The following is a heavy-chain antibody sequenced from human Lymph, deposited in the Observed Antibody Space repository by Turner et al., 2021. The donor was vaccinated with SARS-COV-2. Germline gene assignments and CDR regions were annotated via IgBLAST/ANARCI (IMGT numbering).Heavy chain of an antibody. J-gene: IGHJ6*02. CDR3: ARDLQLYGMDV. CDR2: IYSGGST. Sequence: ELQLVETGGGVIQPGGSLRLSCAASGFIVSSNYLNWVRQAPGNGLEWVSLIYSGGSTYYADSVKGRFTISRDNSKNTLYLQMNSLRAEDTAVYYCARDLQLYGMDVWGQGTTVTVSS. D-gene: IGHD1-1*01. CDR1: GFIVSSNY. V-gene: IGHV3-53*02.